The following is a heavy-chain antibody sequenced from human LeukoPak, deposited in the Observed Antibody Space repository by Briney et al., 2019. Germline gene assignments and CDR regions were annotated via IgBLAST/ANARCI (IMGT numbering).Heavy chain of an antibody. D-gene: IGHD6-25*01. CDR3: ARTNSSVNYGMDV. V-gene: IGHV1-46*01. J-gene: IGHJ6*02. CDR2: INPSGGST. CDR1: GYTFTSYY. Sequence: ASVKVSCKASGYTFTSYYMHWVRQAPGQGLEWMGIINPSGGSTSYAQKFQGRVTMTRDTSTSIVYMELSSLRSEDTAVYYCARTNSSVNYGMDVWGQGTTVTVSS.